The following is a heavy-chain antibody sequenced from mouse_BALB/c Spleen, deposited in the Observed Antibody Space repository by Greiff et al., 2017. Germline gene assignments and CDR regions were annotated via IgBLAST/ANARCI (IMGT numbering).Heavy chain of an antibody. D-gene: IGHD2-3*01. J-gene: IGHJ4*01. V-gene: IGHV5-17*02. CDR3: ARDDGYGRGYAMDY. CDR2: ISSGSSTI. Sequence: DVKLVESGGGLVQPGGSRKLSCAASGFTFSSFGMHWVRQAPEKGLEWVAYISSGSSTIYYADTVKGRFTISRDNPKNTLFLQMTSLRSEDTAMYYCARDDGYGRGYAMDYWGQGTSVTVSS. CDR1: GFTFSSFG.